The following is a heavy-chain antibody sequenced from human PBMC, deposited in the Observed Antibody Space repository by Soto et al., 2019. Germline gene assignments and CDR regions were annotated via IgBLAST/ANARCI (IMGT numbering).Heavy chain of an antibody. V-gene: IGHV4-31*03. CDR3: ARSTVTDYYGMDV. D-gene: IGHD4-4*01. CDR1: GGSISSGGYY. CDR2: IYYSGST. Sequence: SETLSLTCTVSGGSISSGGYYWSWIRQHPGKGLEWIGYIYYSGSTYYNPSLKSRVTISVGTSKNQFSLKLSSVTAADTAVYYCARSTVTDYYGMDVWGQGTTVTVSS. J-gene: IGHJ6*02.